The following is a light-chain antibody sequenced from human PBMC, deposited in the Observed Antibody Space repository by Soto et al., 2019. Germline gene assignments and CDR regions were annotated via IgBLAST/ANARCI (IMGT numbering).Light chain of an antibody. CDR3: SSYTSSSTRV. V-gene: IGLV2-14*01. Sequence: QSVLTQPASVSGSPGQSITISCTGTSSDVGGYNYVSWYQQHPGKAPKLMIYDVSNRPSGVSNRLSVSKSGNRASLTISGLQVKDEADYYCSSYTSSSTRVFGTATKVTLL. CDR1: SSDVGGYNY. CDR2: DVS. J-gene: IGLJ1*01.